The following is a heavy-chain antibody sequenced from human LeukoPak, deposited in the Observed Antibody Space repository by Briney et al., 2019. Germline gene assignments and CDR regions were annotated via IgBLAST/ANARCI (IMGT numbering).Heavy chain of an antibody. D-gene: IGHD3-22*01. CDR3: ARGDSSGYLGAFDV. J-gene: IGHJ3*01. CDR2: INPSGGST. CDR1: GYTFTSYY. Sequence: ASVKVSCKASGYTFTSYYLYWVRQAPGQGLEWMGVINPSGGSTTSAQKFQGRVTMTRDTSTSTVYMELRSLRSEDTAVYYCARGDSSGYLGAFDVWGQGTMVAVSS. V-gene: IGHV1-46*01.